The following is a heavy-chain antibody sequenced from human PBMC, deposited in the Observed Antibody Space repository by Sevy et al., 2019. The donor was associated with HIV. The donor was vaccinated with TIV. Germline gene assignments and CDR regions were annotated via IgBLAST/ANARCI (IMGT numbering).Heavy chain of an antibody. D-gene: IGHD3-10*01. CDR2: IKSKTDGGTT. V-gene: IGHV3-15*01. CDR3: TTESKKRGRSALLDY. CDR1: GFTFSNAW. Sequence: GGSLRLSCAASGFTFSNAWMSWVRQAPGKGLEWVGRIKSKTDGGTTDYAAPVKGRWTISRDDAKTTLYLQMNRLKPEDTAMYYCTTESKKRGRSALLDYWGQGTLVTVSS. J-gene: IGHJ4*02.